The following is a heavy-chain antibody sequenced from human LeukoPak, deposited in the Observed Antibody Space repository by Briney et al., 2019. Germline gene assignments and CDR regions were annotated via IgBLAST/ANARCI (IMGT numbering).Heavy chain of an antibody. D-gene: IGHD2-8*02. CDR3: ARGRDLQYCTGDNCRHTNDY. CDR2: ITHSGST. V-gene: IGHV4-39*07. J-gene: IGHJ4*02. CDR1: GGSIRSSYYY. Sequence: PSETLSLTCTVSGGSIRSSYYYWGWIRQPPGKGLEWIGEITHSGSTNYNPSLKSRVTISVDTSKIQFSLKLNSVTAADTAVYYCARGRDLQYCTGDNCRHTNDYWGQGTLVTVSS.